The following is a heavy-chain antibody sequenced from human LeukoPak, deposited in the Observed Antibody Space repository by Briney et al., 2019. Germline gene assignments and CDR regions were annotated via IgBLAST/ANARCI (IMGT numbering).Heavy chain of an antibody. CDR1: GFSFSSFA. Sequence: GGSLRLSCAASGFSFSSFAMHWVRQAPGKGLEWVAFIRYDGGNKYYADSVKGRFTISRDNSKNTLYLQMNSLRAEDTAVYYCASGEFSSGWSLGYWGQGTLVTVSS. J-gene: IGHJ4*02. CDR2: IRYDGGNK. V-gene: IGHV3-30*02. CDR3: ASGEFSSGWSLGY. D-gene: IGHD6-19*01.